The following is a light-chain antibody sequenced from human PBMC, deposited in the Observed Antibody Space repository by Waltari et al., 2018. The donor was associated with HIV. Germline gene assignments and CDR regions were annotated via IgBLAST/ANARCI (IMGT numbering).Light chain of an antibody. Sequence: QSALTQPPSVSGSPGQSVTISCIGTSSDIGSFDHVSWFQQPPCSAPKLLIFGVSNRPSGVPDRFSGPNSGNTASLTISGLQAEDEADYYCSSYRSSITLLFGGGTKLTVL. CDR2: GVS. CDR1: SSDIGSFDH. J-gene: IGLJ3*02. V-gene: IGLV2-18*02. CDR3: SSYRSSITLL.